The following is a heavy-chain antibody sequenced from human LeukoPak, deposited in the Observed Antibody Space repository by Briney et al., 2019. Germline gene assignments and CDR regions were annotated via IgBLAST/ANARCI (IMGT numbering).Heavy chain of an antibody. CDR3: AIGSGDGYNDRMDGDY. CDR2: INTNTGNP. V-gene: IGHV7-4-1*02. D-gene: IGHD5-24*01. J-gene: IGHJ4*02. Sequence: VASVKVSCKASGYTFTSYAMNWVRQAPGQGLEWMGWINTNTGNPTYAQGFTGRFVFSLDTSVSTAYLQISSLKAEDTAVYYCAIGSGDGYNDRMDGDYWGQGTLVTVSS. CDR1: GYTFTSYA.